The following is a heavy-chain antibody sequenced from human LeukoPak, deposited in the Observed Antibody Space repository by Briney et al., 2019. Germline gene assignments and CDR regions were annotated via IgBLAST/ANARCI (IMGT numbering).Heavy chain of an antibody. D-gene: IGHD4-17*01. Sequence: PSETLSLTCTVSGGSISSDYWSWVRQPAGKGLEWIGRIYASGSTNYNPSLRSRITMSVDTSKNQFSLKLRSVTAADTAVYYCARGRLGYGDPLDYWGQGTLVTVSS. CDR2: IYASGST. CDR1: GGSISSDY. V-gene: IGHV4-4*07. J-gene: IGHJ4*02. CDR3: ARGRLGYGDPLDY.